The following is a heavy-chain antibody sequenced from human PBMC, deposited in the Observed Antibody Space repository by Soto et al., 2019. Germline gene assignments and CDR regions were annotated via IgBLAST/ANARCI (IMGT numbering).Heavy chain of an antibody. D-gene: IGHD3-3*01. CDR1: GFTFSTYA. V-gene: IGHV3-64D*06. CDR2: ISYNGITT. CDR3: VKSSRRDITASRGMDV. J-gene: IGHJ6*02. Sequence: GSLRLSCSASGFTFSTYAMHWVRQAPGRGLEYVSAISYNGITTYYADSVKDRFTISRDNSKSTLYLQMSSLRVEDTAVYFCVKSSRRDITASRGMDVWGQGTTVTVSS.